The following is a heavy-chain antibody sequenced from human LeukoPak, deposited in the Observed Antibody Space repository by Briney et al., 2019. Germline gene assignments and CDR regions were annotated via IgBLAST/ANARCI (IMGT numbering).Heavy chain of an antibody. J-gene: IGHJ3*02. Sequence: GESLKISCKGSGYSFTSYWIGWVRQMPGKGLEWMGIIYPGDSDTRYSPSFQGQVTISADKSISTAYLQWSSLKASDSAMYYCARERPESAYYYDSKAFDIWGQGTMVTVSS. CDR3: ARERPESAYYYDSKAFDI. V-gene: IGHV5-51*01. D-gene: IGHD3-22*01. CDR1: GYSFTSYW. CDR2: IYPGDSDT.